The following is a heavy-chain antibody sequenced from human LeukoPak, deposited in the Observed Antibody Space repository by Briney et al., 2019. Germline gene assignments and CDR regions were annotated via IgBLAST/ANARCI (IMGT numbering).Heavy chain of an antibody. CDR1: GFTFSSYG. Sequence: GGSLRLSCAASGFTFSSYGMHWVRQAPGKGLEWVAVISYDGSNKYYADSVKGRFTISRDNSKNTLYMQMNSLRAEDTAVYYCAKTYSSGAMSLYFDYWGQGTLVTVSS. D-gene: IGHD6-19*01. CDR3: AKTYSSGAMSLYFDY. CDR2: ISYDGSNK. J-gene: IGHJ4*02. V-gene: IGHV3-30*18.